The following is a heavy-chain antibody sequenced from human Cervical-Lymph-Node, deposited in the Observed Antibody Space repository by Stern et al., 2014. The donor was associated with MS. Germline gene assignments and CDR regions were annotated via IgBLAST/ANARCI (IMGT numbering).Heavy chain of an antibody. CDR3: AKGSGGSGYYPVALDY. CDR1: GFTFDDYA. V-gene: IGHV3-9*01. Sequence: EVQLEESGGGLVQPGGSLGISCAASGFTFDDYAMHWVRQAPGKGLEWVSGITWNSVSVGYADSVKGRFTISRDNAKNSLYLQMNSLRGDDTALYYCAKGSGGSGYYPVALDYWGQGTLVTVSS. CDR2: ITWNSVSV. D-gene: IGHD3-3*01. J-gene: IGHJ4*02.